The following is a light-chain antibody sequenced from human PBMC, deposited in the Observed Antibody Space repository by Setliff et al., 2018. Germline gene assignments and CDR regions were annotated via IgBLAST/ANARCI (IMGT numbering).Light chain of an antibody. CDR3: SAYTSSSTYV. CDR2: EVT. CDR1: SSDVGAYNY. Sequence: QSVLTQPAAVSGSPGQSIAISCTGTSSDVGAYNYVSWYQHHPGKPPKLMIFEVTKRPSGVSNRFSGSKAGNTASLTISGLQAEDEADYYCSAYTSSSTYVFGTGTKVTVL. V-gene: IGLV2-14*01. J-gene: IGLJ1*01.